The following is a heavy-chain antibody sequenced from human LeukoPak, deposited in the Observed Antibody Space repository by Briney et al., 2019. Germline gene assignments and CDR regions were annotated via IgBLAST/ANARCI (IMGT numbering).Heavy chain of an antibody. CDR1: GYSFTSYW. J-gene: IGHJ1*01. CDR3: ATSVGAEYFQH. CDR2: IGPSDSYT. V-gene: IGHV5-10-1*01. Sequence: GESLRISCKGSGYSFTSYWISWVRQMPGKGLEWMGRIGPSDSYTNYSPSFQGHVTISADKSITTAYLQWRSLKASDTAMFYCATSVGAEYFQHWGRGTLVTVSS.